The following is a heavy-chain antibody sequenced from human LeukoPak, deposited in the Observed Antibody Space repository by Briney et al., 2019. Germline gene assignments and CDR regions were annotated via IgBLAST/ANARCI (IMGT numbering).Heavy chain of an antibody. CDR3: ARPGTHYYYYYGMDV. Sequence: GGSLRLSCAASGFTFSSYAVSWVRQAPGKGLEWVSAISGSGGSTYYADSVKGRFTISRDNSKNTLYLQMNSLRAEDTAVYYYARPGTHYYYYYGMDVWGQGTTVTVSS. CDR1: GFTFSSYA. V-gene: IGHV3-23*01. CDR2: ISGSGGST. D-gene: IGHD3-10*01. J-gene: IGHJ6*02.